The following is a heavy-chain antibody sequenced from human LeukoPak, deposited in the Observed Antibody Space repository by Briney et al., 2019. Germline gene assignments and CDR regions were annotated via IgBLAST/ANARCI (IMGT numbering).Heavy chain of an antibody. V-gene: IGHV3-21*01. Sequence: GGSLRLSCAASGFTFSSYSMTWVRQAPGKGLEWVSSISSSSSYIYYADSVKGRFTISRDNAKNSLYLQMNSLRAEDTAVYYCARDDGSGSYSFDYWDQGTLVTVSS. CDR1: GFTFSSYS. CDR3: ARDDGSGSYSFDY. J-gene: IGHJ4*02. CDR2: ISSSSSYI. D-gene: IGHD3-10*01.